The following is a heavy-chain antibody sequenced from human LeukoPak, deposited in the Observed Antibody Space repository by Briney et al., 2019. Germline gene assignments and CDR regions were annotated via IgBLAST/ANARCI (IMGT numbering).Heavy chain of an antibody. Sequence: GGSLRLSCAASGFTFSNYWMTWVRQAPGKGLEWVANIKRDGSEKYYVDSVKGRFTISRDNAKTSLYLQMNSLRAEDTAVYYCARDLSGVTGYTYGRGIDYWGQGTLVTVSS. V-gene: IGHV3-7*01. CDR3: ARDLSGVTGYTYGRGIDY. D-gene: IGHD5-18*01. CDR2: IKRDGSEK. CDR1: GFTFSNYW. J-gene: IGHJ4*02.